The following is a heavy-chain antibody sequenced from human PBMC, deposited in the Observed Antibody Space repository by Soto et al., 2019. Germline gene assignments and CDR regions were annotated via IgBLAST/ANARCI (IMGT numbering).Heavy chain of an antibody. CDR3: AREGYSGYASSDY. V-gene: IGHV3-7*01. CDR1: GFTFSSYW. Sequence: EVQLVESGGGLVQPGGSLRLSCAASGFTFSSYWMSWVRQAPGKGLEWVANIKQDGSEKYYVDSVKGRFTISRDNAKNSLYLQMNSLRAEDTAVYYCAREGYSGYASSDYWGQGTLVTVSS. CDR2: IKQDGSEK. D-gene: IGHD5-12*01. J-gene: IGHJ4*02.